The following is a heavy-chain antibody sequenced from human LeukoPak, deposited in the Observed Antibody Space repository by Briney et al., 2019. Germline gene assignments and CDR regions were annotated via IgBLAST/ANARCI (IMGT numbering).Heavy chain of an antibody. CDR3: TRQRSGWPLDF. J-gene: IGHJ4*02. D-gene: IGHD6-19*01. V-gene: IGHV5-10-1*01. CDR1: GYSFTTYS. CDR2: IDPSNSHT. Sequence: GLSLTFSCTVSGYSFTTYSITWVRQTTRQGLEWMGRIDPSNSHTNYSPSFQGHFTISADKSISTAYLQWSSLKAPDTAMYYCTRQRSGWPLDFWGQGTLVTVSS.